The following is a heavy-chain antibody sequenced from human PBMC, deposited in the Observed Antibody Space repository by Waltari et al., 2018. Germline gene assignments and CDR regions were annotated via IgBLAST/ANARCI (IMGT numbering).Heavy chain of an antibody. CDR3: ARARYCSGGSCYLGYYFDY. J-gene: IGHJ4*02. Sequence: QVQLQESGPGLVKPSETLSLTCTVSGGSISSHYWSWIRQPPGKGLEWIGYIYYSGSTNYNPSLKSRVTISVDTSKNQFSLKLSSVTAADTAVYYCARARYCSGGSCYLGYYFDYWGQGTLVIVSS. CDR2: IYYSGST. D-gene: IGHD2-15*01. V-gene: IGHV4-59*11. CDR1: GGSISSHY.